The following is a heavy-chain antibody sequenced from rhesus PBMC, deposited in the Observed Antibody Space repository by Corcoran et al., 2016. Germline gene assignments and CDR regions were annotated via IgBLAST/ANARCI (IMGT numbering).Heavy chain of an antibody. Sequence: ELQLVESGGGLVQPVGSLSLSCAASGFTFRIYWMSCVLKAPGKGVEGGGFSKNKADGGTASYAESVKGRFTISRDDSKNTLDLQMNSLKTEDTAVYYCARRPDVWGPGVLVTVSS. CDR1: GFTFRIYW. CDR2: SKNKADGGTA. CDR3: ARRPDV. V-gene: IGHV3S11*01. J-gene: IGHJ5-1*01.